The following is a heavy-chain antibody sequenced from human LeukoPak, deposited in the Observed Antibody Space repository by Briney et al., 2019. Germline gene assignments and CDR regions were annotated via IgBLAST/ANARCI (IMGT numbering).Heavy chain of an antibody. Sequence: GGSLRLSCAASGFTFSSYGMSWVRQAPGKGLEWVSTISGSVGSTYYADSVKGRFTISRDNSKNTLYLQMNSLRAEDTAVYYCAKHGYTYGYDCWGQGTLVTVSS. V-gene: IGHV3-23*01. CDR3: AKHGYTYGYDC. CDR2: ISGSVGST. J-gene: IGHJ4*02. CDR1: GFTFSSYG. D-gene: IGHD5-18*01.